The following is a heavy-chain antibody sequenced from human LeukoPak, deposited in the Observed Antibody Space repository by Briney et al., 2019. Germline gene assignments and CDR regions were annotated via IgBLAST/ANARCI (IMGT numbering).Heavy chain of an antibody. CDR1: GYTFTGYY. D-gene: IGHD2-2*02. CDR2: INPNSGGT. J-gene: IGHJ5*02. Sequence: GASVKVSCKASGYTFTGYYMHWVRQAPGQGLEWMGWINPNSGGTNYAQKFQGRVTMTRDTSISTAYMELSRLRSDVTAVYYCARDSQYCSSTSCYTGWFDPWGQGTLVTVSS. V-gene: IGHV1-2*02. CDR3: ARDSQYCSSTSCYTGWFDP.